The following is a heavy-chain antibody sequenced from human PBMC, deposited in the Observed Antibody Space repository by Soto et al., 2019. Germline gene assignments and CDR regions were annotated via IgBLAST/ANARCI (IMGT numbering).Heavy chain of an antibody. CDR3: ASPSSKTPYYYYYYGMDV. CDR2: IDPSDSYT. CDR1: GYSFTSYW. V-gene: IGHV5-10-1*01. Sequence: PGESLKISCKGSGYSFTSYWISWVRQMPGKGLEWMGRIDPSDSYTNYSPSFQGHVTISADKSISTSYLQWSSLKASDTAMYYCASPSSKTPYYYYYYGMDVWGQGTTVTVSS. D-gene: IGHD2-15*01. J-gene: IGHJ6*02.